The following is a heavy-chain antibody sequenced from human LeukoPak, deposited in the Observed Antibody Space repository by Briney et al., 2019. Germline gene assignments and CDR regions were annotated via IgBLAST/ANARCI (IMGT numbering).Heavy chain of an antibody. D-gene: IGHD2-15*01. V-gene: IGHV4-34*01. CDR1: GGSFSGYY. CDR2: INHSGST. Sequence: PSETLSLTCAVYGGSFSGYYWSWIRQPPGKGLEWIGEINHSGSTNYNPSLKSRVTISVDTSKNQFSLKLSSVTAADTAVYYCARVRRGDIVVVVAAGPHNWFDPWGQGTLVTVSS. CDR3: ARVRRGDIVVVVAAGPHNWFDP. J-gene: IGHJ5*02.